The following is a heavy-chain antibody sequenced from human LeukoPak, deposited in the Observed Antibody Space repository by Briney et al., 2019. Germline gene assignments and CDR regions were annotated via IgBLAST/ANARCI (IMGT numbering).Heavy chain of an antibody. J-gene: IGHJ4*02. V-gene: IGHV1-46*01. CDR1: GYTFTSYY. D-gene: IGHD4-23*01. CDR2: INPSGGST. CDR3: ARVNYGGTTFDY. Sequence: ASVKVSCKASGYTFTSYYMHWVRQAPGQGLEWMRIINPSGGSTSYAQKFQGRVTMTRDTSTSTVYMELSSLRSEDTAVYYCARVNYGGTTFDYWGQGTLVTVSS.